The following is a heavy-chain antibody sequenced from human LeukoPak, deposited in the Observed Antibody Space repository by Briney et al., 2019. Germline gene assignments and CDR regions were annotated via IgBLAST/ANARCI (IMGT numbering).Heavy chain of an antibody. D-gene: IGHD3-10*01. Sequence: PSETLSLTCTVSGGSISTYYWSWIRQPPGKGLEWIGYIYYSGSTNYNPSLKSRVTMSVDTSKNQFSLKLSSVTAADTAVYYCARGGSGSYYMSWFDPWGQGTLVTVSS. J-gene: IGHJ5*02. CDR3: ARGGSGSYYMSWFDP. CDR1: GGSISTYY. CDR2: IYYSGST. V-gene: IGHV4-59*12.